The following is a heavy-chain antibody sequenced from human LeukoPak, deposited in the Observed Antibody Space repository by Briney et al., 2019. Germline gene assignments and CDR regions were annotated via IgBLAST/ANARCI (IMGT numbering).Heavy chain of an antibody. CDR3: AKDTPTGIAVAGDY. D-gene: IGHD6-19*01. CDR1: GFTFSSYG. Sequence: GGSLRLSCAASGFTFSSYGMHWVRQAPGKGLEWVAVISKDGSNKYYADSVKGRFTISRDNSKNTLYLQMNSLRAEDTAVYYCAKDTPTGIAVAGDYWGQGTLVTVSS. V-gene: IGHV3-30*18. J-gene: IGHJ4*02. CDR2: ISKDGSNK.